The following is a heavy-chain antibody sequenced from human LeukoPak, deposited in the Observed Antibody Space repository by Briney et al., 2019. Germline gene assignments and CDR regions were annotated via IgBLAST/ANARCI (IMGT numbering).Heavy chain of an antibody. Sequence: GGSLRLSCAASGFTFSSYSMNWVRQAPGKGLEWVSSISSGSSYIYYADSVKGRFTISRDNAKNSLYLQMNSLRAEDTAVYYCARVEGHSSSSCYDYWGQGTLVTVSS. CDR2: ISSGSSYI. CDR1: GFTFSSYS. J-gene: IGHJ4*02. CDR3: ARVEGHSSSSCYDY. D-gene: IGHD6-6*01. V-gene: IGHV3-21*01.